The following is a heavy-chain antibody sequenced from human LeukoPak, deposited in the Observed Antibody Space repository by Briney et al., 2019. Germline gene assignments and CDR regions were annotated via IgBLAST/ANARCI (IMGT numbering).Heavy chain of an antibody. V-gene: IGHV4-39*01. CDR2: IYYSGST. D-gene: IGHD4-23*01. CDR3: ARTYYGGNSPLFDY. CDR1: GGSISSSSYY. J-gene: IGHJ4*02. Sequence: KPSETLSLTCTVSGGSISSSSYYWGWTRQPPGKGLEWIGSIYYSGSTYYNPSLKSRVTISVDTSKNQFSLRLSSVTAADTAVYYCARTYYGGNSPLFDYWGQGTLVTVSS.